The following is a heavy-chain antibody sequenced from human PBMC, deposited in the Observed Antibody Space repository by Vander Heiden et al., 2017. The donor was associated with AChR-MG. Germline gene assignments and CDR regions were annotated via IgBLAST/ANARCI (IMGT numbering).Heavy chain of an antibody. Sequence: QVQLQESGPGLVKPSETLSLTCTVSGGSVSSGSYYWSWIRQPPGKGLEWIGYIYYSGSTNYNPALKSRVTISVDTSKNQFSLKLSSVTAADTAVYYYASSYGGKTDAFDIWGQGTMVTVSS. CDR2: IYYSGST. V-gene: IGHV4-61*01. CDR1: GGSVSSGSYY. D-gene: IGHD4-17*01. J-gene: IGHJ3*02. CDR3: ASSYGGKTDAFDI.